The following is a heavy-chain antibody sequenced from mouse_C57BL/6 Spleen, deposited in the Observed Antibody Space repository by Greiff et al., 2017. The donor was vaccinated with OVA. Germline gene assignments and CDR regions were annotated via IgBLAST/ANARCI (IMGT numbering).Heavy chain of an antibody. CDR1: GYTFTSYW. D-gene: IGHD1-1*01. V-gene: IGHV1-69*01. CDR2: IDPSDSYT. Sequence: VQLQQPGAELVMPGASVKLSCKASGYTFTSYWMHWVKQRPGQGLEWIGEIDPSDSYTNYNQKFKGKSTLTVDKSSSTAYMQLSSLTSEDSAVYYCARTPSVETYYAMDYWGQGTSVTVSS. J-gene: IGHJ4*01. CDR3: ARTPSVETYYAMDY.